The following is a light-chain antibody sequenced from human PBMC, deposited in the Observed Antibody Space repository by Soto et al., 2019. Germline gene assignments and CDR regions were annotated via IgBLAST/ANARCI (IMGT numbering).Light chain of an antibody. CDR3: TSYTTSSTLV. J-gene: IGLJ1*01. CDR2: EVS. Sequence: QSVLTQPASVSGSPGQSITSSCTGTSSDVGSYNYVSWYQHHPGKAPKLMIYEVSNRPSGVSNRFSGSKSGNTASLTISGLQAEDEADYYCTSYTTSSTLVFGTGTKVTVL. CDR1: SSDVGSYNY. V-gene: IGLV2-14*01.